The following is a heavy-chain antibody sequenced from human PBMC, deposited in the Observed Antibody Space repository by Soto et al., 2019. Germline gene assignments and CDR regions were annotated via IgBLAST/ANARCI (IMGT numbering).Heavy chain of an antibody. J-gene: IGHJ4*02. CDR2: ITSSSTYM. Sequence: EVQLVESGGGLVKPGGSLRLSCAASGFTFSSYDMNWVRQAPGKGLEWVSYITSSSTYMNYADSVKGRFTTSRDNAGNSLYLQMNSLRAEDTAVYYCARVGMASGNGYGSGSYDIWGRGTLITVSS. CDR3: ARVGMASGNGYGSGSYDI. V-gene: IGHV3-21*02. D-gene: IGHD3-10*01. CDR1: GFTFSSYD.